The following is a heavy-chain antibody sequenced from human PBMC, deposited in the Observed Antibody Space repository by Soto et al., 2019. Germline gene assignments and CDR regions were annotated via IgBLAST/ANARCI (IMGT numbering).Heavy chain of an antibody. CDR2: IYWNDDK. CDR1: GFSLSTNGVG. CDR3: EHRHFNEVAYLDY. D-gene: IGHD2-8*01. Sequence: QITLKESGPTLVKPTQTLTLTCTVSGFSLSTNGVGVGWIRQPPGEALEWLAIIYWNDDKRYSPSLESRLTTAREASKNQVVLTMPNVAPVDTATYDCEHRHFNEVAYLDYWGEGPLDTVS. J-gene: IGHJ4*02. V-gene: IGHV2-5*01.